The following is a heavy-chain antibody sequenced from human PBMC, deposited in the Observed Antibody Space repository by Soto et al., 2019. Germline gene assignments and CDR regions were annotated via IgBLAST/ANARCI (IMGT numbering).Heavy chain of an antibody. CDR2: TSYNVSVT. CDR1: GFTFHYFG. D-gene: IGHD3-10*01. J-gene: IGHJ6*02. Sequence: GGPLRLSFAASGFTFHYFGMHLVRQSPGKGLEWVAVTSYNVSVTYYAASVKGQFTVSRDNSKNTLYLQMDSLRGEDTAVYSCAKDLRVASIRGYSYYGMDVWGHGTTVTVSS. CDR3: AKDLRVASIRGYSYYGMDV. V-gene: IGHV3-30*18.